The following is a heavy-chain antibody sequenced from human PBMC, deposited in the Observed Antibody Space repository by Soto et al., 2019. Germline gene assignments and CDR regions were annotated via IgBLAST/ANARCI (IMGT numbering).Heavy chain of an antibody. CDR3: ARGWGYDSNDYYYAY. J-gene: IGHJ4*02. CDR2: ISAYNGNT. V-gene: IGHV1-18*01. Sequence: QVPLVQSGAEVKKPGASVKVSCKASGYTFTSYGISWVRQAPGQGLEWMGWISAYNGNTNYAQKLQGRVTMTTDTSTSKVYMELSSLRSEDTAMYYCARGWGYDSNDYYYAYWGQGTLVIVSS. D-gene: IGHD3-22*01. CDR1: GYTFTSYG.